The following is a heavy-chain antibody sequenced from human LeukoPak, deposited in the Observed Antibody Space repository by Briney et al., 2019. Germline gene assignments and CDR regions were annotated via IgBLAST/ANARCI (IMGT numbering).Heavy chain of an antibody. CDR2: VYYRGNT. CDR1: GGSLTSGYYF. D-gene: IGHD3-3*01. V-gene: IGHV4-39*01. Sequence: SETLSLTCTVSGGSLTSGYYFWGWIRQPPGKGLEWIASVYYRGNTYYNPSLESRVTISMDSSKSQFSLELSSVTAADTAVYYCARHVTQLWSGVLPASFDYWGHGTLVTVSS. CDR3: ARHVTQLWSGVLPASFDY. J-gene: IGHJ4*01.